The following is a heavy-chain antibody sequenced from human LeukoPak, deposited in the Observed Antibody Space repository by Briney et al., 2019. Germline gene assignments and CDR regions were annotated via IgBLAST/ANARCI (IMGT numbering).Heavy chain of an antibody. D-gene: IGHD3-22*01. CDR1: GGSISGYY. CDR2: IYYSGST. CDR3: ARGGLENGYHSNDGFDI. Sequence: SETLSLTCTVSGGSISGYYWSWLRQPPGKGLEWVGYIYYSGSTKYNPSLKSRVTMSVETSRNQFSLKLSSVTAADTAVYYCARGGLENGYHSNDGFDIWGQGTMVTVSS. J-gene: IGHJ3*02. V-gene: IGHV4-59*01.